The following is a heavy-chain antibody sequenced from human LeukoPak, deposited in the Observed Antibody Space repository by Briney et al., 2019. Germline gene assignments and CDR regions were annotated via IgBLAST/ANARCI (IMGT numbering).Heavy chain of an antibody. V-gene: IGHV3-7*01. CDR3: ARLVVGATDY. J-gene: IGHJ4*02. CDR1: GYSISSGYY. Sequence: PSETLSLTCAVSGYSISSGYYWGWIRQPPGKGLEWVANIKQDGSEKYYVGSVKGRFTISRDNAKNSLYLQMNSLRAEDTAVYYCARLVVGATDYWGQGTLVTVSS. CDR2: IKQDGSEK. D-gene: IGHD1-26*01.